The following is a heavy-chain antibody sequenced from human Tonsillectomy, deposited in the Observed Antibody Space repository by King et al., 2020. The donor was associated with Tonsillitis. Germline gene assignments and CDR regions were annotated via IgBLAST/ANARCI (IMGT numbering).Heavy chain of an antibody. CDR1: GYTFTKLW. D-gene: IGHD6-13*01. V-gene: IGHV5-51*01. Sequence: EIQLVQSGAEVKKPGESLKISCKASGYTFTKLWIAWVRQKPGKGLEWMGMIYPSDSDTRYSPSFQGQVTISADKSINTAYLQWSSLRASDTATYYCATGSVTADGWFDPWGQGTLVTVSS. CDR2: IYPSDSDT. CDR3: ATGSVTADGWFDP. J-gene: IGHJ5*02.